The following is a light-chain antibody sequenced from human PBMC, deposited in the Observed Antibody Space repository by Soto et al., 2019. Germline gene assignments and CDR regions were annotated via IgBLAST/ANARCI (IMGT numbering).Light chain of an antibody. CDR3: QQYSYYST. V-gene: IGKV1-5*03. Sequence: DIQTTQSPSTLSASVGDRVTITCRASQSVSNWLAWYQQKPGKAPNLLIYKASTLESGIPSRFSGSGSGTEFTLTISGLQPDDFATYYCQQYSYYSTFGQGTKVDIK. CDR1: QSVSNW. CDR2: KAS. J-gene: IGKJ1*01.